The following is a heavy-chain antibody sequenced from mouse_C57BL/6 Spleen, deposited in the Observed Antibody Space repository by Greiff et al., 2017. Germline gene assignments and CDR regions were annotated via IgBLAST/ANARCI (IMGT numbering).Heavy chain of an antibody. J-gene: IGHJ4*01. CDR1: GYSFTGYY. D-gene: IGHD1-1*01. CDR3: ARSGSSPYYAMDY. CDR2: INPSTGGT. V-gene: IGHV1-43*01. Sequence: VQLQQSGPELVKPGASVKISCKASGYSFTGYYMHWVKQSSEKSLEWIGEINPSTGGTSYNQKFKGKATLTVDKSSSTAYMQLKSLTSEDSAVYYCARSGSSPYYAMDYWGQGTSVTVSS.